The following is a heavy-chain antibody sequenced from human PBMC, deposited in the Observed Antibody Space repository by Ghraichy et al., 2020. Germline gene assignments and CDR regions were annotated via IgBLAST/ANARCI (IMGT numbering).Heavy chain of an antibody. CDR2: IKQDGSEK. V-gene: IGHV3-7*01. D-gene: IGHD2-21*01. J-gene: IGHJ6*02. CDR1: GFTFSSYW. Sequence: GGSLRLSCAASGFTFSSYWMSWVRQAPGKGLEWVANIKQDGSEKYYVDSVKGRFTISRDNAKNSLYLQMNSLRAEDTAVYYCARDGEASTLYYYYYGMDVWGQGTTVTVSS. CDR3: ARDGEASTLYYYYYGMDV.